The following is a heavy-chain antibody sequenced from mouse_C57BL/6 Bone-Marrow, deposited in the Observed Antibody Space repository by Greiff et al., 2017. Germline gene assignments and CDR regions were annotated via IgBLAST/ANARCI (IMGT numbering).Heavy chain of an antibody. CDR3: TVSTMVTTTFAY. CDR1: GFNIKDDY. D-gene: IGHD2-2*01. Sequence: EVKLMESGAELVRPGASVKLSCTASGFNIKDDYMHWVKQRPEQGLEWVGWIDPENGDTEYASKFQGKATITADTSSNTAYLQLSSLTSEDTAVYYCTVSTMVTTTFAYWGQGTLVTVSA. J-gene: IGHJ3*01. CDR2: IDPENGDT. V-gene: IGHV14-4*01.